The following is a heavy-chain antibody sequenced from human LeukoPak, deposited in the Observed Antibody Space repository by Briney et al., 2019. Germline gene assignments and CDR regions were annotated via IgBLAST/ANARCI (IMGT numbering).Heavy chain of an antibody. D-gene: IGHD4-17*01. V-gene: IGHV3-48*03. J-gene: IGHJ4*02. CDR1: GFTFSNFE. CDR3: ARAMTTVISPVDF. Sequence: GSLRLSCAASGFTFSNFEMNWVRQAPGKGLEWVSYISSSGTTIYYADSVKGRFTISRDNAKNSLYLQMNSLRAEDTAVYYCARAMTTVISPVDFWGQGTLVTVSS. CDR2: ISSSGTTI.